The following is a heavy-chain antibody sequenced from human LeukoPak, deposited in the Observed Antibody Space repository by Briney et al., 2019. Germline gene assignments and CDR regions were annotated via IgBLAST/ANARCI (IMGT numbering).Heavy chain of an antibody. Sequence: GGSLRLSCAASGFTFDDYAMHWVRQAPGKGLEWVSGISWNSGSIGYADSVKGRFTISRDNAKNSLYLQMNSLRAEDTALYYCAKGHSSGAHDAFDIWGQGTMVTVSS. CDR2: ISWNSGSI. D-gene: IGHD3-22*01. CDR3: AKGHSSGAHDAFDI. J-gene: IGHJ3*02. V-gene: IGHV3-9*01. CDR1: GFTFDDYA.